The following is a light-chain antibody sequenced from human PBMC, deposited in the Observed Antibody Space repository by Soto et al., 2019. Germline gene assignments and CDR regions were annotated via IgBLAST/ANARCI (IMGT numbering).Light chain of an antibody. CDR1: QSIDNY. J-gene: IGKJ1*01. CDR2: AAS. Sequence: DIQMTQSPSSLSXXXXXRVTITCRASQSIDNYLNWYQQKPGKAPNLLIYAASTLLSGVPSRFSGRGSGTHFTLTISSLQPEDFATYYCQQSYSSPETFGQGTKVEIK. V-gene: IGKV1-39*01. CDR3: QQSYSSPET.